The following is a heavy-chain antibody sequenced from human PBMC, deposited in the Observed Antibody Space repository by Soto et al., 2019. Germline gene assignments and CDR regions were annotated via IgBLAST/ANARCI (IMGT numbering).Heavy chain of an antibody. J-gene: IGHJ6*02. CDR3: AVLWFGELYSSYYYGMDV. V-gene: IGHV4-34*01. D-gene: IGHD3-10*01. Sequence: SETLSLTCAVYGGSFSGYYWSWIRQPPGKGLEWIGEINHSGSTNYNPSLKSRVTISVDTSKNQFSLKLSSATAADTAVYYCAVLWFGELYSSYYYGMDVWGQGTTVTVSS. CDR2: INHSGST. CDR1: GGSFSGYY.